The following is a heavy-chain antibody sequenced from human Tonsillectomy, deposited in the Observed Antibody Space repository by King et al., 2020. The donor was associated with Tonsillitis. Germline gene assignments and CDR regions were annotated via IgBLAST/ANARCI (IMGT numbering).Heavy chain of an antibody. CDR1: RFTFTNYD. CDR2: IRYDGSNK. CDR3: AKGLRCTHDLCYPLDAFDI. Sequence: VQLVESGGGVVQPGGSLRLSCAASRFTFTNYDIDWVRQAPGKGLEWVAFIRYDGSNKYYADSVKGRFTISRDNSKNTLYLQMNSLRAEDTAVYYCAKGLRCTHDLCYPLDAFDIWGQGTMVTVSS. J-gene: IGHJ3*02. D-gene: IGHD2-8*01. V-gene: IGHV3-30*02.